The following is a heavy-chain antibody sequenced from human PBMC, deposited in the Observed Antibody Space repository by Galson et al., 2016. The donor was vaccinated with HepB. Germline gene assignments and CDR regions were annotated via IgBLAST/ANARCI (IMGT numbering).Heavy chain of an antibody. Sequence: SLRLSCAASGFSFGTCAMSWVRQAPGKGLEWVSAIRDGSHDTSYADSVKGRFTISRDTSKNTLYLQMNSLRAEDTAIYYCARAFRYGTGWYGRNDYWGQGTRVTVSS. J-gene: IGHJ4*02. CDR3: ARAFRYGTGWYGRNDY. D-gene: IGHD6-19*01. V-gene: IGHV3-23*01. CDR2: IRDGSHDT. CDR1: GFSFGTCA.